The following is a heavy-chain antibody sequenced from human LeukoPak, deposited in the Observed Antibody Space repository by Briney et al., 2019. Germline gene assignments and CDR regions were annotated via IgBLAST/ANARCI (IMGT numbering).Heavy chain of an antibody. CDR2: IYYSGST. D-gene: IGHD3-22*01. V-gene: IGHV4-39*01. J-gene: IGHJ4*02. CDR3: ARHYDYYDSSGYYGFGY. Sequence: SETLSLTCTVSGGSISSSSYYWGWIRQPPGKGLEWIGSIYYSGSTYYNPSLKSRVTISVDTSKNQFSLKLSSVTAADTAVYYCARHYDYYDSSGYYGFGYWGQGTLVTVSS. CDR1: GGSISSSSYY.